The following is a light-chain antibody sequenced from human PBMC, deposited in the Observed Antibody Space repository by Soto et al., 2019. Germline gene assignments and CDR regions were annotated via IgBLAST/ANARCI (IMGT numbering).Light chain of an antibody. CDR2: AAS. V-gene: IGKV1-9*01. J-gene: IGKJ4*01. Sequence: ILLTQSPSSLSASVGDRVTITCRASQVISSSLAWYQQKPGQAPKLLIYAASILQSGVPSRFSGSGFGTDFTLTISSLQAEDFASYFCQQLRSYPSTFGGGTKVAIK. CDR3: QQLRSYPST. CDR1: QVISSS.